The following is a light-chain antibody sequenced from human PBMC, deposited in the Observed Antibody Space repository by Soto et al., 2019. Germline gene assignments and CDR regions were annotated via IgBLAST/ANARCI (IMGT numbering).Light chain of an antibody. Sequence: ESVLTQSPGTLSMSPGERATLSCRASQSVSSSYSAWYQQKPGQAPRLLIYGASRRATGIPDRFSGSGSGADFTLTIRRLEPEDFEVYYCQQYGSSPFTFGPGTKVDIK. J-gene: IGKJ3*01. CDR3: QQYGSSPFT. CDR2: GAS. CDR1: QSVSSSY. V-gene: IGKV3-20*01.